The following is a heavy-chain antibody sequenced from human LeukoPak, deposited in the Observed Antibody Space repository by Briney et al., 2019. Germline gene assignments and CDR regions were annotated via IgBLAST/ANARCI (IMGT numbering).Heavy chain of an antibody. CDR2: IRNDGNTQ. CDR1: GFTFNNYG. Sequence: GGSLRLSCAASGFTFNNYGMHWVRQAPGNGLEWVAFIRNDGNTQYYADSVKGRFTISRDNSKNTLYLQMNSLTAEDTAVYYCAKGKDCSGGSCYVDYWGQGTLVTVSS. J-gene: IGHJ4*02. D-gene: IGHD2-15*01. CDR3: AKGKDCSGGSCYVDY. V-gene: IGHV3-30*02.